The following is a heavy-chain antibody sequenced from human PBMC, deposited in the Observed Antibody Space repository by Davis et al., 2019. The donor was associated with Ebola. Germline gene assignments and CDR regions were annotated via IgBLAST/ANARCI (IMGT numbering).Heavy chain of an antibody. V-gene: IGHV1-18*01. CDR3: ARGHEGYCGGDCALDV. Sequence: AASVKVSCKASGYTFTSYGISWVRQAPGQGLEWMGWISAYNGNTNYAQKLQGRVTMTTDTSTSTAYMELSRLRFDDTAVYYCARGHEGYCGGDCALDVWGQGTTVTVSS. J-gene: IGHJ6*02. CDR1: GYTFTSYG. CDR2: ISAYNGNT. D-gene: IGHD2-21*02.